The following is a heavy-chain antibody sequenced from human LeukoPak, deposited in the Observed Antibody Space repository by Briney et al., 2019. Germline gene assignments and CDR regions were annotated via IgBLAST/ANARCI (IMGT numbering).Heavy chain of an antibody. Sequence: ASVKVSCKASGYTLTSYDINWVQQAPGQGLEWMGRMNPNSGNTGYAQKFQGRVTMTRNTSISTAYMELSSLRSEDTAVYYCARGGYSSSWGHWGSANYYHYGMDVWGQGTTVTVSS. D-gene: IGHD6-13*01. CDR1: GYTLTSYD. CDR3: ARGGYSSSWGHWGSANYYHYGMDV. CDR2: MNPNSGNT. V-gene: IGHV1-8*01. J-gene: IGHJ6*02.